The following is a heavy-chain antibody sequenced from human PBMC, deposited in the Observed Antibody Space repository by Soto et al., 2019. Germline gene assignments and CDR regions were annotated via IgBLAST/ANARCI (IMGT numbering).Heavy chain of an antibody. Sequence: EVQLVESGGGLVQPGGSLRLSCAASGFTFSSYSMNWVRQAPGKGLDWVSYISSSSSTIYYADSVKGRFTISRDNAKNSLYLQMNSLRDEDTAVYYCARDRGIDSDGIAAAGAGGTDFDPWGQGTLVTVSS. D-gene: IGHD6-13*01. CDR2: ISSSSSTI. CDR3: ARDRGIDSDGIAAAGAGGTDFDP. V-gene: IGHV3-48*02. J-gene: IGHJ5*02. CDR1: GFTFSSYS.